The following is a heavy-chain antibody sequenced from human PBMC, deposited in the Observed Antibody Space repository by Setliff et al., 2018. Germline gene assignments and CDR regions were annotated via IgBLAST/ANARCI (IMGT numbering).Heavy chain of an antibody. CDR2: INPNSGGT. Sequence: ASVKVSCKASGYTFGAHYIHWVRQAPGQGLEWMGWINPNSGGTNYAQKFQGRVTITADESTSTAYMELSSLGSEDTAVYYCAGGQPLVRKYYYYMDVWGKGTTVTVSS. CDR1: GYTFGAHY. CDR3: AGGQPLVRKYYYYMDV. V-gene: IGHV1-2*02. D-gene: IGHD3-10*01. J-gene: IGHJ6*03.